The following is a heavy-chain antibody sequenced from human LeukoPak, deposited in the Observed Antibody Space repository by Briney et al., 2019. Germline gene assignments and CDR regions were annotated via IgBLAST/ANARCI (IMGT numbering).Heavy chain of an antibody. CDR3: ARALTGTTGTFAPN. CDR2: ISSSGRTI. Sequence: GSLRLSCAVAGFTFSYYYMSWIRQAPGKGLEWVSYISSSGRTIHYADSVKGRFTISRDIAKNSLYLQMNSLRAEDTAVYYCARALTGTTGTFAPNWGRGTLVTVSS. D-gene: IGHD1-1*01. V-gene: IGHV3-11*01. CDR1: GFTFSYYY. J-gene: IGHJ4*02.